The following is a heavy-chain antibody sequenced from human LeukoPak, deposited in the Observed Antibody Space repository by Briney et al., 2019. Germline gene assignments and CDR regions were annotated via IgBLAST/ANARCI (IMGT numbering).Heavy chain of an antibody. Sequence: SETLSLTCTVSGGSISSYYWSLIRQPPGKGLEWIGYIYYSGSTNYNPSLKSRVTISVDTSKNQFSLKLSSVTAADTAVYYCARDDYDFWSGLYYMDVWGKGTTVTVSS. CDR3: ARDDYDFWSGLYYMDV. D-gene: IGHD3-3*01. J-gene: IGHJ6*03. CDR2: IYYSGST. CDR1: GGSISSYY. V-gene: IGHV4-59*01.